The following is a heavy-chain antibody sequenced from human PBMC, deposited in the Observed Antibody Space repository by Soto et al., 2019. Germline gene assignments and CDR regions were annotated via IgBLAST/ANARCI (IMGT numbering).Heavy chain of an antibody. CDR1: GGSISSYS. V-gene: IGHV4-59*01. Sequence: SETLSLTCIVSGGSISSYSWSWIRQSPGKGLEWIGYIYYSGSSNYNPSLKSRVTISIDTSKTQFSLKLSSVTAADTAVYYCAGYNNYEVGWFDPWGQGTLVTVSS. J-gene: IGHJ5*02. CDR3: AGYNNYEVGWFDP. D-gene: IGHD4-4*01. CDR2: IYYSGSS.